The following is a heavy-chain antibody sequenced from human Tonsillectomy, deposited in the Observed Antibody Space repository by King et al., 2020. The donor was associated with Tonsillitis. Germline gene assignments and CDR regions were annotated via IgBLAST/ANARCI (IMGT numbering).Heavy chain of an antibody. CDR1: GFTFDDYV. D-gene: IGHD5-24*01. Sequence: VQLVESGGVVVQFGGSLRLSCAASGFTFDDYVMHWVRQTPGKGLEWVSRISWDGGSTYYADSVKGRFTISRDNSKNSLYLQMNSLRAEDTALYYCAKANNWAHDHYYDSYGMDVWGQGTTVTVSS. CDR2: ISWDGGST. J-gene: IGHJ6*02. CDR3: AKANNWAHDHYYDSYGMDV. V-gene: IGHV3-43D*03.